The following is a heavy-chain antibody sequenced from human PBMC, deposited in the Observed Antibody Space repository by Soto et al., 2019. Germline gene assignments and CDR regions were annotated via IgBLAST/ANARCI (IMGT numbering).Heavy chain of an antibody. CDR2: ISSSSSTI. CDR3: ARDSGITMVRGVIITGGYYYYGMDV. Sequence: PGGSLRLSCAASGFTFSSYSMNWVRQAPGKGLEWVSYISSSSSTIYYADSVKGRFTISRDNAKNSLYLQMNSLRDEDTAVYYCARDSGITMVRGVIITGGYYYYGMDVWGQGTTVTVSS. D-gene: IGHD3-10*01. J-gene: IGHJ6*02. CDR1: GFTFSSYS. V-gene: IGHV3-48*02.